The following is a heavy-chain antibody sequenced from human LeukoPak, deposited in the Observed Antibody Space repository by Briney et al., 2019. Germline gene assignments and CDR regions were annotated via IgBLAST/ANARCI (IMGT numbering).Heavy chain of an antibody. CDR1: GFTVSSNY. CDR2: IYSGGST. Sequence: GGSLRLSCAASGFTVSSNYMSWVRQAPGKGLEWVSVIYSGGSTYYADSVKGRFTISRDNSKNTLYLQMNSLRAEDTAVYYCAGSDYGDYPGGAFDIWGQGTMVTVSS. D-gene: IGHD4-17*01. J-gene: IGHJ3*02. CDR3: AGSDYGDYPGGAFDI. V-gene: IGHV3-66*01.